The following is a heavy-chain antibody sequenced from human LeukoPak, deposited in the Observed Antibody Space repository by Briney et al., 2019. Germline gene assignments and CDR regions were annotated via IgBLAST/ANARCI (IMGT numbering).Heavy chain of an antibody. V-gene: IGHV3-30*03. D-gene: IGHD3-10*01. CDR3: RTELIRGVMTTAFVI. J-gene: IGHJ3*02. CDR2: LSHDGSNE. Sequence: GRSLRLSCAASGLTFSTYGIHWVRLAQGKGVEWGAALSHDGSNEFYADSVKGRFTVSRDNSKHSFYLQMNSLRDEDTAVYYCRTELIRGVMTTAFVIWGQGTMVTVSS. CDR1: GLTFSTYG.